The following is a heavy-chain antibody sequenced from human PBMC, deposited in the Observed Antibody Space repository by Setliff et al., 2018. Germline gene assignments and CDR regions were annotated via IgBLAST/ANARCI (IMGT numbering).Heavy chain of an antibody. CDR2: IWDDGVKK. CDR3: ARTCSGSGCYAGLES. V-gene: IGHV3-33*08. D-gene: IGHD2-15*01. Sequence: PGGSLRLSCADSGFTFSTYRMHWVRQAPGKGLEWVAVIWDDGVKKYHADSVKGRFTISRDNSKNTLYLQMNSLRPEDTAVYYCARTCSGSGCYAGLESWGQGTPVT. J-gene: IGHJ4*02. CDR1: GFTFSTYR.